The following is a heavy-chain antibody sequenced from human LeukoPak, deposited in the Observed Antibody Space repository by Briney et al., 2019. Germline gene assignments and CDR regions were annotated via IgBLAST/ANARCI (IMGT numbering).Heavy chain of an antibody. CDR1: GYTLTELS. CDR3: ATLSTSGWYARWFDP. J-gene: IGHJ5*02. Sequence: ASVKVSCKVSGYTLTELSMHWVRQAPGKGLEWMGGFDPEDGETIYAQKFQGRVTMTEDTSTDTAYMELSSLRSEDTAVYYCATLSTSGWYARWFDPWGQGTLVTVSS. D-gene: IGHD6-19*01. V-gene: IGHV1-24*01. CDR2: FDPEDGET.